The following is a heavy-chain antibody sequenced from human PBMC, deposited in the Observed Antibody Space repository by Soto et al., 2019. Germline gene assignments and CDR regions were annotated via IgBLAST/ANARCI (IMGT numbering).Heavy chain of an antibody. CDR3: ARSGLTYYYDSSGYYPFYYFDY. V-gene: IGHV1-69*01. D-gene: IGHD3-22*01. Sequence: QVQLVQSGAEVKKPGSSVKVSCKASGGTFSSYGISWVRQAPGQGLEWMGGIIPIFITANYAQKFRGRVTITADESTSTAYMELSSLRSEDTAVYYCARSGLTYYYDSSGYYPFYYFDYWGQGTLVTVSS. CDR1: GGTFSSYG. CDR2: IIPIFITA. J-gene: IGHJ4*02.